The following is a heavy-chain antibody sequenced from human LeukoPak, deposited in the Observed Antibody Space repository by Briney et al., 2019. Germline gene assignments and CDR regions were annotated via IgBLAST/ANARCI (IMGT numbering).Heavy chain of an antibody. Sequence: SETLSLTCNVFGGSIGSNYWSWIRQPPGKGLEWIGYIYYSGTTNYNPSLKSRATISVETSKNQISLKLRSVTAADTAVYYCARNRLSHYYLSGSAYFEIWGHGTMVTVSS. J-gene: IGHJ3*02. CDR3: ARNRLSHYYLSGSAYFEI. V-gene: IGHV4-59*01. CDR2: IYYSGTT. CDR1: GGSIGSNY. D-gene: IGHD3-10*01.